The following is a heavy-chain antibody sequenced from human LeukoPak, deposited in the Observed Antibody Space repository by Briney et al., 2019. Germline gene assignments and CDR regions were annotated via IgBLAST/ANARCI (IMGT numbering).Heavy chain of an antibody. CDR2: IYHSGST. CDR1: GGSISSGGYY. V-gene: IGHV4-30-2*01. D-gene: IGHD2-2*01. CDR3: ARAPPDCSSTSCYQNNWFDP. Sequence: SQTLSLTCTVSGGSISSGGYYWRWIRQPPGKGLEWIGYIYHSGSTYYNPSLKSRVTISVDRSKNQFSLKLSSVTAADTAVYYCARAPPDCSSTSCYQNNWFDPWGQGTLVTVSS. J-gene: IGHJ5*02.